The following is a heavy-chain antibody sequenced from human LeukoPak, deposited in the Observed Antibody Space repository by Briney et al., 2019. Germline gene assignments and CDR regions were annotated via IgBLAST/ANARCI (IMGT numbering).Heavy chain of an antibody. Sequence: SETLSLTCTVSGGSISSSSYYWGWIRQPPGKGLEWIGSIYYSGSTYYNPSLKSRVTISVDTSKTQFSLKLSSVTAADTAVYYCARHARPMTLGWFDPWGQGTLVTVSS. CDR3: ARHARPMTLGWFDP. CDR2: IYYSGST. J-gene: IGHJ5*02. CDR1: GGSISSSSYY. D-gene: IGHD2-21*02. V-gene: IGHV4-39*01.